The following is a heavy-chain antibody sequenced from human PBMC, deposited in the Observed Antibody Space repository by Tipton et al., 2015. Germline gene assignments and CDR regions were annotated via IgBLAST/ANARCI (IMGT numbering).Heavy chain of an antibody. CDR2: MYSGGNT. CDR1: GLTVSGNY. J-gene: IGHJ4*02. V-gene: IGHV3-66*01. Sequence: SLRLSCVASGLTVSGNYMSWVRQAPGKGLEWVSIMYSGGNTYYADSVKGRFTISRDNSKNTLYLQMSSLGAEDTAVYYCVKDGYYYDNSGYSPLDYWGQGTLLTVSS. CDR3: VKDGYYYDNSGYSPLDY. D-gene: IGHD3-22*01.